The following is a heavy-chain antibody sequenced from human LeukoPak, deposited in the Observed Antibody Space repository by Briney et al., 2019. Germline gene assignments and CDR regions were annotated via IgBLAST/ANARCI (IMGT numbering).Heavy chain of an antibody. V-gene: IGHV3-30*18. CDR3: AKDFTSGWTADLFDY. CDR1: RFTFSSYG. Sequence: PGVSVRLSCAASRFTFSSYGMHWLPQSPGKGLEGVTFISYDGINKYYADSVKGGFTISRDNSKNKLYLQMNSLRAEDTAVYYCAKDFTSGWTADLFDYWGQGTLVLVSS. CDR2: ISYDGINK. J-gene: IGHJ4*02. D-gene: IGHD6-19*01.